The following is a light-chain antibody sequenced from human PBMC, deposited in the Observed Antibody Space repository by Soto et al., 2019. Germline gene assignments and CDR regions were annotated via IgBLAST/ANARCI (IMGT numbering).Light chain of an antibody. Sequence: QSVLTQPPSASGTPGQRVTISCSGDTSNIGSNFVYWYQQLPGTAPKLLIYRNDQRPSGVPDRFSGSRPGISASLAIDGLRSEDEAEYYCAAWDDSLSGVVFGGGTKLTVL. CDR3: AAWDDSLSGVV. CDR1: TSNIGSNF. CDR2: RND. J-gene: IGLJ2*01. V-gene: IGLV1-47*01.